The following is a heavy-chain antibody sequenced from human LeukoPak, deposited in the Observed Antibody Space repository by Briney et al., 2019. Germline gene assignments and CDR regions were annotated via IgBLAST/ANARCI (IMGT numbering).Heavy chain of an antibody. Sequence: SETLSLTCTVSGGSISSYYWTWIRQPAGKGLEWIGRIYPSGSTDYNPSLKSRVTMSVDTSKNQFSLKLSSVTAADTAVYYCARENSGSYREFDYWGQGTLVTVSS. CDR1: GGSISSYY. J-gene: IGHJ4*02. V-gene: IGHV4-4*07. CDR3: ARENSGSYREFDY. D-gene: IGHD1-26*01. CDR2: IYPSGST.